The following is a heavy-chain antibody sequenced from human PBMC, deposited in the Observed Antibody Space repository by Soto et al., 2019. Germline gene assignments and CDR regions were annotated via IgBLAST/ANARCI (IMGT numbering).Heavy chain of an antibody. CDR2: SRDKDNSYTT. CDR1: GFTLSDHH. J-gene: IGHJ4*02. CDR3: DRYRSAFYVDC. Sequence: TGGSLRLSCAAPGFTLSDHHVDWVRQAPGKGLEWVGRSRDKDNSYTTEYAASVKGRFTISRDDSENSLYLQMNSLKTEDTAIYYCDRYRSAFYVDCWGQGPQVTVYS. V-gene: IGHV3-72*01. D-gene: IGHD3-16*02.